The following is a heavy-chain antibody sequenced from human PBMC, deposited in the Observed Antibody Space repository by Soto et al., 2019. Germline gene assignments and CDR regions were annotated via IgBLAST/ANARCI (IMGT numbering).Heavy chain of an antibody. V-gene: IGHV3-23*01. CDR2: IRGSGGST. CDR3: AKVASNKIIGYCSGGSCYSKDNWFDP. CDR1: GFTFSSYA. Sequence: EVQLLESGGGLVQPGGSLRLSCAASGFTFSSYAMSWVRQAPGKGLEWVSAIRGSGGSTYYADSVKGRFTISRDNSKNTLYLQMNSLRAEHTAVYYCAKVASNKIIGYCSGGSCYSKDNWFDPWGQGTLVTVSS. J-gene: IGHJ5*02. D-gene: IGHD2-15*01.